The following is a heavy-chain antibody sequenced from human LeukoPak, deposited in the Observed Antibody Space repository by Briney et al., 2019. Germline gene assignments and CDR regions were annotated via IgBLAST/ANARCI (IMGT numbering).Heavy chain of an antibody. J-gene: IGHJ3*02. CDR1: GFTFSSYG. CDR2: ISYGGSNK. V-gene: IGHV3-30*03. Sequence: GGSPRLSCAGSGFTFSSYGMHWVRQAPGKGLEWVAIISYGGSNKYYADSVKGRFTISRDNSKNILYLQMNSLRAEDTAVYYCARGGSYLSAFDIWGQGTMVTVSS. D-gene: IGHD1-26*01. CDR3: ARGGSYLSAFDI.